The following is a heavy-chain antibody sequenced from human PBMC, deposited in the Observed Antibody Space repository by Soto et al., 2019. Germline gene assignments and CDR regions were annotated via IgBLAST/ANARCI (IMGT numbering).Heavy chain of an antibody. V-gene: IGHV1-18*01. Sequence: ASVKVSCKASGYTFPNYGISWVRQAPGQGLEWMGWISPYNGNTKYTQKFQGRVTMTTDTSTSTAYMELRSLRSDDTAVFYCARVYGSGSYIAFDIWGQGTIVTVSS. J-gene: IGHJ3*02. D-gene: IGHD3-10*01. CDR3: ARVYGSGSYIAFDI. CDR1: GYTFPNYG. CDR2: ISPYNGNT.